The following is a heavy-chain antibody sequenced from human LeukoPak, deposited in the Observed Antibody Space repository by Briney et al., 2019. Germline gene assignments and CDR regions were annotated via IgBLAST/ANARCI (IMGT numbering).Heavy chain of an antibody. V-gene: IGHV4-38-2*02. D-gene: IGHD6-6*01. CDR2: IYHSGST. Sequence: SETLSLTCTVSGYSISSGYYWGWIRQPPGKGLEWIGSIYHSGSTYYNPSLKSRVTISVDTSKNQFSLKLSSVTAADTAVYYCAREWGSYSSSSGYYYMDVWGKGTTVTVSS. CDR3: AREWGSYSSSSGYYYMDV. CDR1: GYSISSGYY. J-gene: IGHJ6*03.